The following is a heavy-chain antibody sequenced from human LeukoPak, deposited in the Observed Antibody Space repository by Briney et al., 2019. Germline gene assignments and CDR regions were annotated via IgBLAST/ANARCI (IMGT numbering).Heavy chain of an antibody. CDR3: AKDVYSYGYDGMDV. V-gene: IGHV3-43*02. CDR1: GFTFDDYA. CDR2: ISGDGGST. J-gene: IGHJ6*02. Sequence: GGSLRLSCAASGFTFDDYAMHWVRQAPGKGLEWVSLISGDGGSTYYADSVKGRFTISRDNSKNSLYLQMNSLGTEDTALYYCAKDVYSYGYDGMDVWGQGTTVTVSS. D-gene: IGHD5-18*01.